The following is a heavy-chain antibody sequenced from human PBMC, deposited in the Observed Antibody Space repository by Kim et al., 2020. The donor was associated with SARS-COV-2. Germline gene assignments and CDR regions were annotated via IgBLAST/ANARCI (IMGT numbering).Heavy chain of an antibody. CDR3: TRHSNRRYCTGTDCYV. Sequence: GGSLRLSCAASGFAVSSNYMSWVRQAPGKGLEWVSVIYSRGNTFYADSVEGRFTISRDNSKNTVYLQMNSLRAEGTAVYYCTRHSNRRYCTGTDCYVWGQGTLVTVSS. CDR1: GFAVSSNY. J-gene: IGHJ4*02. V-gene: IGHV3-53*01. D-gene: IGHD2-8*02. CDR2: IYSRGNT.